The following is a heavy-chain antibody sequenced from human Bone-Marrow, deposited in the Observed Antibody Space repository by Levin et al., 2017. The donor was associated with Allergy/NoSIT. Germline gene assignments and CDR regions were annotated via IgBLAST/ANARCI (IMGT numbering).Heavy chain of an antibody. J-gene: IGHJ4*02. CDR2: ISSNGGST. D-gene: IGHD3-9*01. CDR1: GFTFSSYA. V-gene: IGHV3-64*01. CDR3: ARALDGSSFDWLPPPFDY. Sequence: PGGSLRLSCAASGFTFSSYAMHWVRQAPGKGLEYVSAISSNGGSTYYANSVKGRFTISRDNSKNTLYLQMGSLRAEDMAVYYCARALDGSSFDWLPPPFDYWGQGTLVTVSS.